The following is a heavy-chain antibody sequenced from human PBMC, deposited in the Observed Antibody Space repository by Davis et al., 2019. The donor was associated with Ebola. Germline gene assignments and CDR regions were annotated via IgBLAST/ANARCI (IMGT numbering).Heavy chain of an antibody. CDR1: GGSFSGYY. CDR2: INHSGST. CDR3: ARRYSSSSEWYFDL. J-gene: IGHJ2*01. V-gene: IGHV4-34*01. Sequence: PSETLSLTCAVYGGSFSGYYWSWIRQPPGKGLEWIGEINHSGSTNYNPSLKSRVTISVDTSKNQFSLKLSSVTAADTAVYYCARRYSSSSEWYFDLWGRGTLVTVSS. D-gene: IGHD6-6*01.